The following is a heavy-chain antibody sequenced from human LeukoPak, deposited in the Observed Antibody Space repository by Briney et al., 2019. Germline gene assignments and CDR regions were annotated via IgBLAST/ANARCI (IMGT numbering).Heavy chain of an antibody. D-gene: IGHD4-23*01. CDR1: GYTFTGYY. CDR2: INPNSGGT. J-gene: IGHJ6*02. CDR3: AQNHYGGNPRLYYYYGMDV. V-gene: IGHV1-2*06. Sequence: ASVKVSCKAPGYTFTGYYMHWVRQAPGQGLEWMGRINPNSGGTNYAQKFQGRVTMTRDTSISTAYMELSRLRSEDTAVYYCAQNHYGGNPRLYYYYGMDVWGQGTTVTVSS.